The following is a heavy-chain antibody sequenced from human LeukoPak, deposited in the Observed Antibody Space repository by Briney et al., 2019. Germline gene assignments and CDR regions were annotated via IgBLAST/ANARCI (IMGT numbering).Heavy chain of an antibody. D-gene: IGHD3-10*01. CDR3: ATDRGLIQDYYGSGAYHWFDP. CDR2: IYTSGST. Sequence: SETLSLTCTVSGGSISRYYWSWIRQPAGKGLEWMGRIYTSGSTNYNPSLKSRVTKSVDTSKNQFALKLRSVTAADTAVHYCATDRGLIQDYYGSGAYHWFDPWGQGTLVPVSS. V-gene: IGHV4-4*07. J-gene: IGHJ5*02. CDR1: GGSISRYY.